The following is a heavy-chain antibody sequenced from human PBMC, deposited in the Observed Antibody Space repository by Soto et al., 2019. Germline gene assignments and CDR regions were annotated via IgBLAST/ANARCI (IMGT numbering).Heavy chain of an antibody. Sequence: SETLSLTCAVSGYSISSGYYWGWIRQPPGKGLEWIGSIFHSGTTYDNPSLKSRVTISVDMSKNQFSLKLSSVTAADTAVYYCARKKAVGATVDFDYWVQGTLVTVSS. V-gene: IGHV4-38-2*01. CDR2: IFHSGTT. CDR1: GYSISSGYY. CDR3: ARKKAVGATVDFDY. D-gene: IGHD1-26*01. J-gene: IGHJ4*02.